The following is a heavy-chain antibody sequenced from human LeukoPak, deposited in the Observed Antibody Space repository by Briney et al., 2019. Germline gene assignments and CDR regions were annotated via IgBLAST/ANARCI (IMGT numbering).Heavy chain of an antibody. CDR3: AREMYGSGTIDY. Sequence: GGSLRLSCAASGFTFSSYWMHWVRQAPGKGLVWVSRINSDGSSTSYADSVKGRFTISRDNAKTTLYLQMHSLRAEDTAVYYCAREMYGSGTIDYWGQGTLVTVSS. D-gene: IGHD6-25*01. CDR1: GFTFSSYW. J-gene: IGHJ4*02. CDR2: INSDGSST. V-gene: IGHV3-74*01.